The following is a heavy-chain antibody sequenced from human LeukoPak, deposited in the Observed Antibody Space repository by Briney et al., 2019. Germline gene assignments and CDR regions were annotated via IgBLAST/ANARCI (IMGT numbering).Heavy chain of an antibody. J-gene: IGHJ5*02. V-gene: IGHV3-23*01. D-gene: IGHD4-23*01. CDR2: ISGTGGST. CDR3: ARSPTTVVISNWFDP. CDR1: GFTFSTYA. Sequence: GGSLRLSCAASGFTFSTYAMTWVRQAPGKGLEWVSLISGTGGSTYYADSVKGRFTISRDNSKNTLYLQMGSLRAEDMAVYYCARSPTTVVISNWFDPWGQGTLVTVSS.